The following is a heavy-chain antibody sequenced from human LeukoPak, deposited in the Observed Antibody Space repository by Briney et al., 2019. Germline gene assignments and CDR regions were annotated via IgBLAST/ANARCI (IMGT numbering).Heavy chain of an antibody. D-gene: IGHD5-18*01. CDR2: ISSSGSTI. CDR3: ARDNTQLPATFDY. CDR1: GFTFSSYE. V-gene: IGHV3-48*03. Sequence: GGSLRLSCAASGFTFSSYEMNWVRQAPGKGLEWVSYISSSGSTIYYADSVKGRFTISRDNAKNSLYLQMNSLRAEDTAVYSCARDNTQLPATFDYWGQGTLVTVSS. J-gene: IGHJ4*02.